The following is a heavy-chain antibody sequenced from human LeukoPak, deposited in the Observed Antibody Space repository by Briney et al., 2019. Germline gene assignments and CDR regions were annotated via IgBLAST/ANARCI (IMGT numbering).Heavy chain of an antibody. CDR3: ARVVLSGLNAFDI. D-gene: IGHD3-16*01. CDR2: IRYDGSNK. Sequence: GGSLRLSCAASGFTFSSYGMHWVRQAPGKGLEWVAFIRYDGSNKYYADSVKGRFTISRDNSKNTLYLQMNSLRAEDTAVYYCARVVLSGLNAFDIWGQGTMVTVSS. V-gene: IGHV3-30*02. J-gene: IGHJ3*02. CDR1: GFTFSSYG.